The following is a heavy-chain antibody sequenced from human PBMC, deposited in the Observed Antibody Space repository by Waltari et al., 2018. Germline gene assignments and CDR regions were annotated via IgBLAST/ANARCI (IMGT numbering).Heavy chain of an antibody. CDR1: GGSISSYY. J-gene: IGHJ5*02. CDR3: ARAGGAPYNWFDP. D-gene: IGHD3-10*01. V-gene: IGHV4-59*01. CDR2: IYYSGST. Sequence: QVQLQESGPGLVKPSETLSLTCTVSGGSISSYYWSWLRQPPGKGLEWIGYIYYSGSTNYNPSLRSRVTISVDTSKNQFSLKLSSVTAADTAVYYCARAGGAPYNWFDPWGQGTLVTVSS.